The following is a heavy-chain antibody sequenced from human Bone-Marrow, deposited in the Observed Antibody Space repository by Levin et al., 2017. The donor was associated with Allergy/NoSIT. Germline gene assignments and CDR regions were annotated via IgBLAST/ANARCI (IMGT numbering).Heavy chain of an antibody. J-gene: IGHJ4*02. CDR2: ISYDGSNK. CDR1: GFTFSSYG. Sequence: GGSLRLSCAASGFTFSSYGMHWVRQAPGKGLEWVAVISYDGSNKYYADSVKGRFTISRDNSKNTLYLQMNSLRAEDTAVYYCAKDPPYSPRNYFDYWGQGTLVTVSS. V-gene: IGHV3-30*18. CDR3: AKDPPYSPRNYFDY. D-gene: IGHD6-13*01.